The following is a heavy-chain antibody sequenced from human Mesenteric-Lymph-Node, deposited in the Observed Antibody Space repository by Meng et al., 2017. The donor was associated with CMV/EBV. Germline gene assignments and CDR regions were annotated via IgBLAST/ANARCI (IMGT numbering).Heavy chain of an antibody. V-gene: IGHV3-66*02. Sequence: GGSLRLSCAGSEFTVSSNYMSWVRKAPGKGLDWVSTIYTGGSTYYADSVKGRFTISRDNSKNTLYLQMNSLRTEDTAVYYCAKDQSGSYGQYGNFDSWGQGTLVTVSS. CDR2: IYTGGST. D-gene: IGHD1-26*01. CDR1: EFTVSSNY. CDR3: AKDQSGSYGQYGNFDS. J-gene: IGHJ4*02.